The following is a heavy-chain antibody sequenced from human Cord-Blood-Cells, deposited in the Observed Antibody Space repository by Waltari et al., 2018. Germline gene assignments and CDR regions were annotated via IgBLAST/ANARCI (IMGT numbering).Heavy chain of an antibody. CDR1: GFTFSSYG. V-gene: IGHV3-30*02. CDR2: IRYDGSNK. J-gene: IGHJ4*02. CDR3: GVDY. Sequence: QVQLVESGGGVVQPGGSLRPSCAASGFTFSSYGMHWVRQAPGKGLEWVAFIRYDGSNKYYADSVKGRFTISRDNSKNTLYLQMNSLRAEDTAVYYCGVDYWGQGTLVTVSS.